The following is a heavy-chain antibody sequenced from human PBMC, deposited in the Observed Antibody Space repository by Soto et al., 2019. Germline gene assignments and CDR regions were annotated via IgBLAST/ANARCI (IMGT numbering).Heavy chain of an antibody. CDR1: GGSISSYY. D-gene: IGHD3-22*01. CDR2: IYYSGST. J-gene: IGHJ4*02. V-gene: IGHV4-59*01. CDR3: ARTQYYYDSSGYYYPGFFDY. Sequence: SETLSLTCTVSGGSISSYYWSWIRQPPGKGLEWIGYIYYSGSTNYNPSLKSRVTISVDTSKNQFSLKLSSVTAADTAVYYCARTQYYYDSSGYYYPGFFDYWGQRTLVTVSS.